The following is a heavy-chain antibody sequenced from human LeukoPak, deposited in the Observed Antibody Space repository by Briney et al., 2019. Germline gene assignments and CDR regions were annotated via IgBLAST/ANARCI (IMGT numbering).Heavy chain of an antibody. D-gene: IGHD1-26*01. J-gene: IGHJ4*01. CDR1: GFTLSDYY. CDR3: ARDIGGYYDY. Sequence: GGSLRLSCAASGFTLSDYYMSWVRQAPGKGLEWISYISSTGSATFYADSVKGRFTISRDNAHRSVYLQMNSLRTEDTAIYYCARDIGGYYDYWGQGTLVTVSS. V-gene: IGHV3-11*01. CDR2: ISSTGSAT.